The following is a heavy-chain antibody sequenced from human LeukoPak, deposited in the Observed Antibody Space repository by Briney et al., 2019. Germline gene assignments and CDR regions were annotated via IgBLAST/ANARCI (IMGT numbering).Heavy chain of an antibody. D-gene: IGHD2-2*01. CDR3: ARDALDCSSTSCYFFYYGMDV. V-gene: IGHV3-21*01. CDR1: GFTFSSYS. CDR2: ISSSSYI. J-gene: IGHJ6*04. Sequence: GGSLRLSCAASGFTFSSYSMNWVRQAPGKGLEWVSSISSSSYIYYADSVKGRFTISRDNAKNSLYLQMNSLRAEDTAVYYCARDALDCSSTSCYFFYYGMDVWGKGTTVTVSS.